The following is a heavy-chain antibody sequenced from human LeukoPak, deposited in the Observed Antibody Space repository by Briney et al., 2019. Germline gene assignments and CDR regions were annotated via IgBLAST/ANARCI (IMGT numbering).Heavy chain of an antibody. V-gene: IGHV3-11*01. Sequence: PGGSLRLSGAASGFTFSDYYMSWIRQAPGKGLEWVSYISSGGSTIYYADSVKGRFTISRDNAKNSLYLQMNSLRAEDTAVYYCARDRVYYDSSGYKDWGQGTLVTVSS. CDR1: GFTFSDYY. J-gene: IGHJ4*02. CDR2: ISSGGSTI. D-gene: IGHD3-22*01. CDR3: ARDRVYYDSSGYKD.